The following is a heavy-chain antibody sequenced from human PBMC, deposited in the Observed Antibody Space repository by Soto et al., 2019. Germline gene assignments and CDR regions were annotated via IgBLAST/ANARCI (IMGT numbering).Heavy chain of an antibody. V-gene: IGHV1-8*01. CDR1: GYTFTSYD. J-gene: IGHJ4*02. D-gene: IGHD1-1*01. CDR2: MNPNTGNS. Sequence: ASVKVSCKAFGYTFTSYDIYWVRQATGQGLEWMGWMNPNTGNSAYAQKFQGRVTVTSDTSINTVHMELSGLRSEDTAVYYCARRAETNGWNGFGADKYYFDFWGQGTLVNV. CDR3: ARRAETNGWNGFGADKYYFDF.